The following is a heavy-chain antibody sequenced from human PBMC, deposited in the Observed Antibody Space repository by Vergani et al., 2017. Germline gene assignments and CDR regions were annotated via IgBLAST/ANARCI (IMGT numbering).Heavy chain of an antibody. CDR3: AKGEASSWYVAFDI. V-gene: IGHV4-59*11. Sequence: QVQLQESGPGLVKPSETLSLTCTVSGGSISSHYWSWIRQPPGKGLEWIGYIYYSGSTNYNPSLKSRVTISVDTSKNQFSLKLSSVTAADTAVYYCAKGEASSWYVAFDIWGQGTMVTVSS. CDR1: GGSISSHY. D-gene: IGHD6-13*01. CDR2: IYYSGST. J-gene: IGHJ3*02.